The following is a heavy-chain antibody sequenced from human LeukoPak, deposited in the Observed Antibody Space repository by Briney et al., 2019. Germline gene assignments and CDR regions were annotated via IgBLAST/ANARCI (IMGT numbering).Heavy chain of an antibody. Sequence: ASVKVSCKASGYTFTSYDINWVRQATGQGLEWMGWMNPNSGNTGYARKFQGRVTMTRNTSISTAYMELSSLRSEDTAVYYCARPHCSSTSCRIYYYYGMDVWGQGTTVTVSS. CDR3: ARPHCSSTSCRIYYYYGMDV. CDR2: MNPNSGNT. V-gene: IGHV1-8*01. CDR1: GYTFTSYD. J-gene: IGHJ6*02. D-gene: IGHD2-2*01.